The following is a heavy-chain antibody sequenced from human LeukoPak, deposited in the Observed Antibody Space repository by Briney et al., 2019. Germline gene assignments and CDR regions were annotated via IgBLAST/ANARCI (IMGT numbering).Heavy chain of an antibody. CDR1: GYTFTTYL. Sequence: KVSFKASGYTFTTYLIGWVRQMPGKGLEGMGIIYPGDSDTRYSPSFQGQVTISADKSISTAYLQWSSLKASGTAMYYCARLDCSGGSCYRADGYYYYYMDVWGKGTTVTVSS. CDR3: ARLDCSGGSCYRADGYYYYYMDV. J-gene: IGHJ6*03. D-gene: IGHD2-15*01. CDR2: IYPGDSDT. V-gene: IGHV5-51*01.